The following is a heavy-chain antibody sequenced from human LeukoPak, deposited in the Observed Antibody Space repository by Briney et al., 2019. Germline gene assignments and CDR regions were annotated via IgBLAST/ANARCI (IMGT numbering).Heavy chain of an antibody. D-gene: IGHD1-1*01. CDR2: IHPGDSDT. CDR3: ARRNAEGKFDY. Sequence: GESLKISCQGSGYSFTSYWIAWARQMPGKGLEWMGIIHPGDSDTRYSPSFQGQVTISADRSISSAYLQWSSLKASDTAMYYCARRNAEGKFDYWGQGTLVTVSS. V-gene: IGHV5-51*01. J-gene: IGHJ4*02. CDR1: GYSFTSYW.